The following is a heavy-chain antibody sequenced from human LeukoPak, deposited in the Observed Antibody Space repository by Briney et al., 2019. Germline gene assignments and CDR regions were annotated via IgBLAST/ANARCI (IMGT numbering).Heavy chain of an antibody. CDR1: GFTFSSCA. V-gene: IGHV3-23*01. Sequence: GASLTLYCAASGFTFSSCAMNWVRQAPGKGLEWVSTVSGGGGSTYYADSVKGRFTISRDNSKNTVHLHMSSLRAEDTAIYFCTKDHIGYNQPIDYWGQGTLVTVSS. CDR2: VSGGGGST. J-gene: IGHJ4*02. CDR3: TKDHIGYNQPIDY. D-gene: IGHD5-24*01.